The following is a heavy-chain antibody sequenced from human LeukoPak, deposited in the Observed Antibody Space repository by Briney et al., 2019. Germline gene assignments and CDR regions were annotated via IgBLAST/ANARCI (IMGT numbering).Heavy chain of an antibody. CDR3: ARGPFGYYGSGSYSFYYYGMDV. J-gene: IGHJ6*02. CDR2: INHSGST. V-gene: IGHV4-34*01. CDR1: GGSFSGYY. Sequence: SETLSLTCAVYGGSFSGYYWSWIRQPPGKGLERIGEINHSGSTNYNPSLKSRVTISVDTSKNQFSLKLSSVTAADTAVYYCARGPFGYYGSGSYSFYYYGMDVWGQGTTVTVSS. D-gene: IGHD3-10*01.